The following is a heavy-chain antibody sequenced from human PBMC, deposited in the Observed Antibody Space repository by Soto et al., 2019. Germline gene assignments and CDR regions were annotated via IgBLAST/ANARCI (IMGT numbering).Heavy chain of an antibody. V-gene: IGHV2-70*11. CDR3: ARFFRPLGYYYGMDV. J-gene: IGHJ6*02. CDR1: GFSLSTSGMC. Sequence: SGPTLVNPTQTLTLTCTFSGFSLSTSGMCVSWIRQPPGKALEWLARIDWDDDKYYSTSLKTRLTISKDTSKNQVVLTMTNMDPVDTATYYCARFFRPLGYYYGMDVWGQGTTVTVS. D-gene: IGHD3-16*01. CDR2: IDWDDDK.